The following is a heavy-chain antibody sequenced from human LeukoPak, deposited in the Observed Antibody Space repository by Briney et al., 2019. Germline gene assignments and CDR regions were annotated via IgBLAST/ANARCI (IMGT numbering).Heavy chain of an antibody. Sequence: GGSLRLSCAASGFTFSSYGMHWVRRAPGKGLEWVAVIWYDGSNKYYADSVKGRFTISRDNSKNTLYLQMNSLRAEDTALYYCVRGLSGVSSWYFDLWGRGTLVSVSS. V-gene: IGHV3-33*01. CDR3: VRGLSGVSSWYFDL. D-gene: IGHD7-27*01. CDR1: GFTFSSYG. CDR2: IWYDGSNK. J-gene: IGHJ2*01.